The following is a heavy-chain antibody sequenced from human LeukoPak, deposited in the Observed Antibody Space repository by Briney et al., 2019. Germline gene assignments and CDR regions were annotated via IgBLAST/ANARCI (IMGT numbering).Heavy chain of an antibody. CDR3: ARGIWGSRSSSFFDY. CDR2: INHSGST. CDR1: GGSFSGYY. J-gene: IGHJ4*02. D-gene: IGHD6-6*01. V-gene: IGHV4-34*01. Sequence: PSETLSLTCAVYGGSFSGYYWSWIRQPPGKGLEWIGEINHSGSTNYNPSLKSRVTISVDTSKNQFSLKLSSVTAADTAVYYCARGIWGSRSSSFFDYWGQGTLVTVSS.